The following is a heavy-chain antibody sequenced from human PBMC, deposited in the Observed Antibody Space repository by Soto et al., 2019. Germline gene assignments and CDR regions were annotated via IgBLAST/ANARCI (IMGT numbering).Heavy chain of an antibody. D-gene: IGHD3-10*01. V-gene: IGHV3-21*01. Sequence: GGSLRLSCAASGFTFSSYSMNWVRQAPGKGLEWVSSISSSSSYIYYADSVKGRFTISRDNAKNSLYLQMNSLRAEDTAVYYCARDSSGSGSFSDPFDYWGQGTLVTV. J-gene: IGHJ4*02. CDR2: ISSSSSYI. CDR3: ARDSSGSGSFSDPFDY. CDR1: GFTFSSYS.